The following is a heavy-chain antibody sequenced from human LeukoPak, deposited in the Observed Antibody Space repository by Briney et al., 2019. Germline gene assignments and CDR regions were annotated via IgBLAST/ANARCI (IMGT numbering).Heavy chain of an antibody. CDR3: VRNRGWYALDM. CDR1: RFTFGDYW. D-gene: IGHD6-19*01. V-gene: IGHV3-7*01. J-gene: IGHJ3*02. CDR2: INKDENQK. Sequence: GGSLRLSCAASRFTFGDYWMTWVRQAPGQGLEWVANINKDENQKQYVDSVKGRFTISRDNAKNSMYLQLNSLRAEDTGVYYCVRNRGWYALDMWGQGTMVTVSS.